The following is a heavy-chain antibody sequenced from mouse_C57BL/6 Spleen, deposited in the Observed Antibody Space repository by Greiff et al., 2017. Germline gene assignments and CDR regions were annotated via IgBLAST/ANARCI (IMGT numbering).Heavy chain of an antibody. J-gene: IGHJ3*01. CDR3: ARDDYDEGAWFAD. CDR1: GYSITSGYD. Sequence: EVQLQESGPGMVKPSQSLSLTCTVTGYSITSGYDWHWIRPFPGNKLEWMGYISYSGSTNYNPSLKSRISITHDTSKNHFFLKLNSVNTEDTATDYCARDDYDEGAWFADWGQGTLVTVSA. CDR2: ISYSGST. V-gene: IGHV3-1*01. D-gene: IGHD2-4*01.